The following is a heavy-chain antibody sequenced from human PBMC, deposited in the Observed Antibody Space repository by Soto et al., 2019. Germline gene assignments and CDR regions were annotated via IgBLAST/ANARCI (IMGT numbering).Heavy chain of an antibody. D-gene: IGHD6-19*01. V-gene: IGHV1-18*01. Sequence: QVHLVQSGPEVKKTGASVKVSCKPSGYPFTSNRLSWVRRAPGQGLEWMGWISPHNGNAKYAQKFQDRVTMTADTAVSTVYVELRSLRSDDSAVFYCARDRSGWYDFWGQGTLVTVAA. CDR3: ARDRSGWYDF. J-gene: IGHJ4*02. CDR2: ISPHNGNA. CDR1: GYPFTSNR.